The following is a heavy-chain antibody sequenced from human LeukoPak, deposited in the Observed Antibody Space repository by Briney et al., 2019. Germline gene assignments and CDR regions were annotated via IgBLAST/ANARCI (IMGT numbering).Heavy chain of an antibody. Sequence: PSGTLSLTSTVSGGSISSGDYYWSWIRQPPGKGLEWIGYIYYSGSTYYNPSLKSRVTISVDTSNNQFSLKLSSVTAADTAVYYCAREALRPSRWFDPWGQGTLVTVSS. D-gene: IGHD4-17*01. CDR1: GGSISSGDYY. V-gene: IGHV4-30-4*01. CDR3: AREALRPSRWFDP. CDR2: IYYSGST. J-gene: IGHJ5*02.